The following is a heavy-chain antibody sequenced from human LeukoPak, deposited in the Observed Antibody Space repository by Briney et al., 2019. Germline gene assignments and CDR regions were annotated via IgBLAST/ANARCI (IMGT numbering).Heavy chain of an antibody. CDR1: GYTFTSYG. D-gene: IGHD3-22*01. Sequence: ASVKVSCKASGYTFTSYGISWVRQAPGQGLEWMGIINPSGGSTSYAQKFQGRVTMTRDMSTSTVYMELSSLRSEDTAVYYCARDLRGYYDSSGPGGFDYWGQGTLVTVSS. J-gene: IGHJ4*02. CDR3: ARDLRGYYDSSGPGGFDY. CDR2: INPSGGST. V-gene: IGHV1-46*01.